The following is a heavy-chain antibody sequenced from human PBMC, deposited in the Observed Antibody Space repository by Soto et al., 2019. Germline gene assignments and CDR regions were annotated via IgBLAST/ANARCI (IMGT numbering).Heavy chain of an antibody. CDR3: AKDEYYYSRSGYYIFDS. CDR1: GFTFSSYA. V-gene: IGHV3-23*01. D-gene: IGHD3-22*01. J-gene: IGHJ4*02. Sequence: GGSLRLSCAASGFTFSSYAMSWVRQAPGKGLEWVSAISGSGGSTYYADSVKGRFTISRDNSKTTLYLQMNSLRPEDTALYYCAKDEYYYSRSGYYIFDSWGQGTLVTVSS. CDR2: ISGSGGST.